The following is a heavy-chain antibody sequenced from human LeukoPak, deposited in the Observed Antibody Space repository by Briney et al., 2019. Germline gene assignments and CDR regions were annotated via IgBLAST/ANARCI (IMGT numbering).Heavy chain of an antibody. D-gene: IGHD5-12*01. CDR2: ISYDGSNK. Sequence: GGSLILSCAASGFTFSSYGMHWVRQAPGKGLEWVAVISYDGSNKYYADSVKGRFTISRDNDKNSLYLQMSSLRIEDTALYYCAKDRGYEVIFDPWGRGTLVAVSS. V-gene: IGHV3-30*18. CDR3: AKDRGYEVIFDP. CDR1: GFTFSSYG. J-gene: IGHJ5*02.